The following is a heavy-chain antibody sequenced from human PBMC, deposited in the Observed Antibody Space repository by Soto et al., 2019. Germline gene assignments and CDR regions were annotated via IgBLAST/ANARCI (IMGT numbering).Heavy chain of an antibody. CDR3: AKDSGCVNNACAYDP. Sequence: EVHLVESGGGLVKPGGSLRLTCAASGFIFSDYTMNWVRQAPGKGLEWVSSISRGSDYIFYADTVKGRFTISRDNARNSLYLQMTSLRAEDTAEYYCAKDSGCVNNACAYDPWGQGTLVTVSS. CDR2: ISRGSDYI. D-gene: IGHD1-20*01. CDR1: GFIFSDYT. V-gene: IGHV3-21*01. J-gene: IGHJ5*02.